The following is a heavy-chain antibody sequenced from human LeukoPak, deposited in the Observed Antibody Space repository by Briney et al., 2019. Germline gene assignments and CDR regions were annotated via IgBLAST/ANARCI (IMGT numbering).Heavy chain of an antibody. CDR3: AREPHATNSVVVAAHYYFDY. CDR2: IKQDGSEK. D-gene: IGHD2-15*01. J-gene: IGHJ4*02. Sequence: PGGSLRLSCAASGFTFSSYWMSWVRQAPGKGLEWVANIKQDGSEKYYVDSVKGRFTISRDNAKNSLYLQMNSLRAEDMAVYYCAREPHATNSVVVAAHYYFDYWGQGTLVTVSS. CDR1: GFTFSSYW. V-gene: IGHV3-7*01.